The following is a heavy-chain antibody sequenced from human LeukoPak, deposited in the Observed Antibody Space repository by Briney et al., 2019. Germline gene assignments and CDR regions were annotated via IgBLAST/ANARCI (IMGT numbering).Heavy chain of an antibody. V-gene: IGHV1-69*13. CDR3: ARDHPANYYGSGSYRKGNNWFDP. CDR2: IIPIFGTA. CDR1: GGTFSSYA. Sequence: SVKVSCKASGGTFSSYAISWVRQAPGQGLEWMGGIIPIFGTANYAQKFQGRVTITADESTSTAYMELSSLRSEDTAVYYCARDHPANYYGSGSYRKGNNWFDPWGQGTLVTVSS. D-gene: IGHD3-10*01. J-gene: IGHJ5*02.